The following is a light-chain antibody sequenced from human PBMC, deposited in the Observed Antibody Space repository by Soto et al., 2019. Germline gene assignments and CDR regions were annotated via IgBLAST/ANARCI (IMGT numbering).Light chain of an antibody. CDR1: QSISSW. V-gene: IGKV1-5*01. CDR2: DAS. Sequence: DIQMPQSPSTLSASVGDRVTITCRASQSISSWLAWYQQKPGKAPKLLIYDASSLESGVPSRFSGSGSGSEFTLTISSLQHDDFATYYCQQYNSYSWTFGQGNKVDIK. CDR3: QQYNSYSWT. J-gene: IGKJ1*01.